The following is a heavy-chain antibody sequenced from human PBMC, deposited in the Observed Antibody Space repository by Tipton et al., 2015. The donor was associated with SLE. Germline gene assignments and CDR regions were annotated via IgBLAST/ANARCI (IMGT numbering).Heavy chain of an antibody. Sequence: QSGAEVKKPGESLKISCKASGYSFTTYYIAWVRQMPGKGLEWMGTIYPGDSDTKYSPSFHGQVTISVGKSISTAYLQWSSLKASDIATYYCARRLNNWDPFDYWGQGTLVTVSS. V-gene: IGHV5-51*03. CDR1: GYSFTTYY. J-gene: IGHJ4*02. D-gene: IGHD1-20*01. CDR3: ARRLNNWDPFDY. CDR2: IYPGDSDT.